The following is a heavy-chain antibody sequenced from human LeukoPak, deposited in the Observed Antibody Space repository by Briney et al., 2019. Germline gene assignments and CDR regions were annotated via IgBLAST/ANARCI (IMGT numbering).Heavy chain of an antibody. CDR1: GFTFSSYG. Sequence: GGSLRLSCAASGFTFSSYGMHWARQAPGKGLEWVAVIWYDGSNKYYADSVKGRFTISRDNSKNTLYLQMNSLRAEDTAVYYWARGFTVTRYNWFDPWGQGNLVTVSS. CDR2: IWYDGSNK. J-gene: IGHJ5*02. V-gene: IGHV3-33*01. D-gene: IGHD4-17*01. CDR3: ARGFTVTRYNWFDP.